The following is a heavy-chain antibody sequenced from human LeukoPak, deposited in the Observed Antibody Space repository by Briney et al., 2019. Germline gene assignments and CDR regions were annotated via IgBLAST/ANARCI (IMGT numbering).Heavy chain of an antibody. CDR3: ARDRSGNSPNWFDP. CDR2: IYTSGST. Sequence: SETLSLTCTVSGGSISSGSYYWSWIRQPAGKGLEWIGRIYTSGSTNYNPSLKSRVTISVDTSKNQFSLKLSSVTAADTAVYYCARDRSGNSPNWFDPWGQGTLVTVSS. CDR1: GGSISSGSYY. V-gene: IGHV4-61*02. J-gene: IGHJ5*02. D-gene: IGHD4-23*01.